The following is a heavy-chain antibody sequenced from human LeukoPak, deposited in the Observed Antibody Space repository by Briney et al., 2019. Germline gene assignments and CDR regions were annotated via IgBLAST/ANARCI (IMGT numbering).Heavy chain of an antibody. CDR1: GFTFSSYS. CDR2: ISSSSSYI. Sequence: PGGSLRLTCAASGFTFSSYSMNWVRQAPGKGLEWVSSISSSSSYIYYADSVKGRFTISRDNAKNSLYLQMNGLRAEDTALYYCAKGDSGAYSYYFDYWGQGTLVTVSS. V-gene: IGHV3-21*04. D-gene: IGHD5-12*01. CDR3: AKGDSGAYSYYFDY. J-gene: IGHJ4*02.